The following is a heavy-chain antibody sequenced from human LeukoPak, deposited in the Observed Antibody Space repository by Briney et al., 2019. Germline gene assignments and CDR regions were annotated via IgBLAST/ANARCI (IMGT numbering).Heavy chain of an antibody. Sequence: SQTLSLTCAISGDSVSSNSAAWNWIRQSPSRGLEWLGRTYYRSKWSTDYAVFVKSRITINPDTSKNQFSLHLKSVTPEDTAAYYCARMVGNSPDYWGQGTLVTASS. J-gene: IGHJ4*02. CDR3: ARMVGNSPDY. D-gene: IGHD2/OR15-2a*01. CDR2: TYYRSKWST. CDR1: GDSVSSNSAA. V-gene: IGHV6-1*01.